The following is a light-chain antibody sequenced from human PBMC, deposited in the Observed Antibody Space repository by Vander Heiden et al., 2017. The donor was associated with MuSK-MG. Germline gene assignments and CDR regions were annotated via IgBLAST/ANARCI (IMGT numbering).Light chain of an antibody. CDR3: QQYGSSPPYT. Sequence: EIVLTQSPGTLSLSPGERATLSCRASQSVSSSYLAWYQQKPGQAPRLLIYGASSRATGFPDRFSGSGSGTDFTLTISRREPEDFAVYYCQQYGSSPPYTFGQGTKLEIK. V-gene: IGKV3-20*01. CDR1: QSVSSSY. CDR2: GAS. J-gene: IGKJ2*01.